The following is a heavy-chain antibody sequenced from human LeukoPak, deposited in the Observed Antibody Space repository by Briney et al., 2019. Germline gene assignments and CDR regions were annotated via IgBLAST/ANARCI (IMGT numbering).Heavy chain of an antibody. Sequence: KASETLSLTCAVYGGSFSGYYWSWIRQPPGKGLEWIGEINHSGSTNYNPSLKSRVTISVDTSKNQFSLKLSSVTAADTAVYYCARAAYDILTGYSLHFDYWGQGTLVTVSS. J-gene: IGHJ4*02. CDR2: INHSGST. CDR3: ARAAYDILTGYSLHFDY. V-gene: IGHV4-34*01. D-gene: IGHD3-9*01. CDR1: GGSFSGYY.